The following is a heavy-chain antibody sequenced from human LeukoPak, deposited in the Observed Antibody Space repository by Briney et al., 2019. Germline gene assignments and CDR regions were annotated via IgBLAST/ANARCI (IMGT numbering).Heavy chain of an antibody. D-gene: IGHD2-2*02. CDR3: ARGSIVVVPAAIRSNYYGMDV. CDR1: GGTFSSYA. V-gene: IGHV1-69*13. J-gene: IGHJ6*02. CDR2: IIPIFGTA. Sequence: SVKVSFKASGGTFSSYAISWVRQAPGQGLEWMGGIIPIFGTANYVQKFQGRVTITADESTSTAYMELSSLRSEDTAVYYCARGSIVVVPAAIRSNYYGMDVWGQGTTVTVSS.